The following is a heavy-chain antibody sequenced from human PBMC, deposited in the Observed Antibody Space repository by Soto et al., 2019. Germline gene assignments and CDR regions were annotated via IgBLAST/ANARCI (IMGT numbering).Heavy chain of an antibody. CDR1: GGSINGYY. J-gene: IGHJ4*02. CDR3: ARDSVGISSPGVY. V-gene: IGHV4-4*07. CDR2: IYTSGTT. Sequence: SETLSLTCTVSGGSINGYYWTWIRQPAGKGLEWIGRIYTSGTTSYNPSLKSRVTMSLDTSKNQFSLRLTSVTAADTAVYYCARDSVGISSPGVYWGRGTLVTSPQ. D-gene: IGHD1-26*01.